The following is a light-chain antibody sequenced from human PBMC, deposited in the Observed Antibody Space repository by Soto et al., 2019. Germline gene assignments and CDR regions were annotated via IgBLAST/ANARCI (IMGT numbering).Light chain of an antibody. Sequence: EIVLTQSPGTLSLSPLEIATRSCRASQSVSSSYLAWYQQKPGQAPRLLIYGASTRATGIPARFSGSGSGTEFTLTISSLQPEDFATYYCQLRNSFPPITFGQGTRLEI. CDR1: QSVSSSY. CDR2: GAS. V-gene: IGKV3D-7*01. CDR3: QLRNSFPPIT. J-gene: IGKJ5*01.